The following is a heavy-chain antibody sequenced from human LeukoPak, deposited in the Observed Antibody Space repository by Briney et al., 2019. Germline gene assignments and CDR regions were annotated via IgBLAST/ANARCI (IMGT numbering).Heavy chain of an antibody. CDR3: ARDPSIVVVPAAYYFDY. CDR2: INPSGGST. V-gene: IGHV1-46*01. J-gene: IGHJ4*02. Sequence: ASVKVSCKASGYTFTSYYMHWVRQAPGQGLEWMGIINPSGGSTSYAQKFQGRVTMTRDTSTSTVYMELSSLRSEDTAVSYCARDPSIVVVPAAYYFDYWGQGTLVTVSS. D-gene: IGHD2-2*01. CDR1: GYTFTSYY.